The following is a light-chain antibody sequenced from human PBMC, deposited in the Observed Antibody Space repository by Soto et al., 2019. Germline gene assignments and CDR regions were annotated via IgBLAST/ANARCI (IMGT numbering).Light chain of an antibody. CDR3: GTWDSSLSAYV. J-gene: IGLJ1*01. V-gene: IGLV1-51*01. Sequence: QSVLTQPPSVSAAPGQKVTISCSGSSSNNGNNYVSWYQQLPGTAPKLLIYDNNKRPSGIPDRFSGSKSGTSATLGITGLQTGDEADYYCGTWDSSLSAYVFGTGTKLTVL. CDR2: DNN. CDR1: SSNNGNNY.